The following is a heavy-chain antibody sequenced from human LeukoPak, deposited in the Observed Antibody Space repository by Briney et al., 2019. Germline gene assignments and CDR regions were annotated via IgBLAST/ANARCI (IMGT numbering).Heavy chain of an antibody. CDR1: GYSILSGYY. CDR3: ARASYSCDISGWVPFDY. CDR2: IYRSGST. V-gene: IGHV4-38-2*02. D-gene: IGHD3-22*01. J-gene: IGHJ4*02. Sequence: SETLSLTCTVSGYSILSGYYWGWIRQPPGKGLEWIGTIYRSGSTYYIPSLKSRVTISVDTSKNQFSLNLSSVTAADTAVYYCARASYSCDISGWVPFDYWGQGTLVTVSS.